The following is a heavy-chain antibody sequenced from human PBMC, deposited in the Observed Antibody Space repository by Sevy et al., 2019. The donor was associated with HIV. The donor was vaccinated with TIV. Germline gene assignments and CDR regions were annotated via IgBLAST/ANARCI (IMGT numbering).Heavy chain of an antibody. J-gene: IGHJ4*02. CDR1: GLTFSSDS. CDR2: ISSSSRTI. V-gene: IGHV3-48*02. D-gene: IGHD3-16*02. CDR3: ARDVLRPFVRSFVS. Sequence: GGSLRLSCVVSGLTFSSDSMNWVRQAPGKGLEWLAYISSSSRTIYYADSVEGRFTISRDNDKKSVFLQMNNLRDEDSATYYCARDVLRPFVRSFVSWGQGTLVTVSS.